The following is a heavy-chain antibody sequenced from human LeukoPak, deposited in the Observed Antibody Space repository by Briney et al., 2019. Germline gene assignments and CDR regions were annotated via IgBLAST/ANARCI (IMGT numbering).Heavy chain of an antibody. CDR3: ARRILGYCSSTSCLWFDP. CDR1: GYSISSGYY. CDR2: IYHSGST. V-gene: IGHV4-38-2*01. Sequence: SETLSLTCAVSGYSISSGYYWGWIRQPPGKGLEWIGSIYHSGSTYYNPSLKSRVTISVGTSKNQFSLKLSSVTAADTAVYYCARRILGYCSSTSCLWFDPWGQGTLVTVSS. D-gene: IGHD2-2*01. J-gene: IGHJ5*02.